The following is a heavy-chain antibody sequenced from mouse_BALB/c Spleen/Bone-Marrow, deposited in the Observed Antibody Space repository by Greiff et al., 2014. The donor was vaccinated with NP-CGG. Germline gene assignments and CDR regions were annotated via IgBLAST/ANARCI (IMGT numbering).Heavy chain of an antibody. CDR2: INPYNGGT. V-gene: IGHV1-18*01. Sequence: EVKLEESGPELVKPGASMKISCKASGYSFTGYTMNWVKQSHGKNLEWIGLINPYNGGTSYNQKFKGKATLTVDKSSSTAYMELLSLTSEDSAVYYCARRGYGYDDYFDYWGQGTTLTVSS. D-gene: IGHD2-2*01. CDR1: GYSFTGYT. J-gene: IGHJ2*01. CDR3: ARRGYGYDDYFDY.